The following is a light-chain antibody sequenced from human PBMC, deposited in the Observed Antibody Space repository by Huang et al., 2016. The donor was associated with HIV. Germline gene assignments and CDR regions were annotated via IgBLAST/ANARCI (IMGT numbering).Light chain of an antibody. CDR1: QTVSNDY. Sequence: EIVLTQSPGTLSLSPGQSLTLSCRASQTVSNDYLAWYQQKPGQSPRLLIYAESTRAAGLPDRFSGSGSAIDFILTVSRLEPEDSAVYYCQQYALSPWTFGHGTKVEI. V-gene: IGKV3-20*01. CDR2: AES. CDR3: QQYALSPWT. J-gene: IGKJ1*01.